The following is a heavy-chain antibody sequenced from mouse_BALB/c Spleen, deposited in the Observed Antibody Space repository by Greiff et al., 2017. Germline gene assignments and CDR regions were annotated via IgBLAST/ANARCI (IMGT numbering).Heavy chain of an antibody. Sequence: VKLVESGAELVKPGVSVKISCKASGYTFRSYGIEWVKQSHGHGLEWIGVILPDSGSNNYNEKFKGKATFTADTSSNTAYMQLSSLTSEDSAVYYCDEGVTTDSYAMDYWGQGTSVTVSS. CDR1: GYTFRSYG. J-gene: IGHJ4*01. V-gene: IGHV1-9*01. CDR2: ILPDSGSN. CDR3: DEGVTTDSYAMDY. D-gene: IGHD2-2*01.